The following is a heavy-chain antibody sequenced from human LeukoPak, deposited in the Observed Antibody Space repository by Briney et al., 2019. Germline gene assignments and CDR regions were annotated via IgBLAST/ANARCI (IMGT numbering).Heavy chain of an antibody. Sequence: GGSLRLSCAASGFTFSSYAMSWVRQAPGKGLDWVSAISASGGSTYYADSVKGRFTISRANSKNTLYPQMNSLRAEDTAVYYCAKGRYYYDSSGLKGPRKQNDAFDIWGQGTMVTVSS. D-gene: IGHD3-22*01. CDR1: GFTFSSYA. CDR2: ISASGGST. J-gene: IGHJ3*02. CDR3: AKGRYYYDSSGLKGPRKQNDAFDI. V-gene: IGHV3-23*01.